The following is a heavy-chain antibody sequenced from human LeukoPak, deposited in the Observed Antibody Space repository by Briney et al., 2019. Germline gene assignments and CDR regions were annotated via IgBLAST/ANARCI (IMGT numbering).Heavy chain of an antibody. CDR2: ISASGGST. J-gene: IGHJ4*02. V-gene: IGHV3-23*01. Sequence: GGSLRLSCAASGFIFPNFAMTWVRQVPGKGLEWVSGISASGGSTYYADSVRGRFTISRDNAKNSLYLQMNTLRADDTAVYYCARDGFGTGSNWGQGTLVTVSS. CDR3: ARDGFGTGSN. CDR1: GFIFPNFA. D-gene: IGHD3-16*01.